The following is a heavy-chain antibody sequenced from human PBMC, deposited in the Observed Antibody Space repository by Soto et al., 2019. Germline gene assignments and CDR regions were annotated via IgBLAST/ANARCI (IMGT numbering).Heavy chain of an antibody. Sequence: EVQLVESGGGLVKPGECLRLSCAASGFTFTNACMNWVREAPGKGLEWVGRIRSKTDGGTPDYAAPVKVRFTISRDDSKITLYVQMNSLKTEDTAIYYCTTEKGYWGQETLVTVSS. J-gene: IGHJ4*02. V-gene: IGHV3-15*07. CDR1: GFTFTNAC. CDR3: TTEKGY. CDR2: IRSKTDGGTP.